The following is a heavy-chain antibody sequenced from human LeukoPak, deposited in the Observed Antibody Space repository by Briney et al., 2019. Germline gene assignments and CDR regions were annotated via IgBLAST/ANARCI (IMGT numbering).Heavy chain of an antibody. V-gene: IGHV3-73*01. CDR1: GFTFSGSV. CDR3: AKDSRVGSYEFDY. D-gene: IGHD1-26*01. CDR2: IRSKANSYAT. Sequence: GGSLRLSCAASGFTFSGSVMHWVRQASGRGLEWVGRIRSKANSYATAYAASVKGRFTISRDDSKNTAYLQMNSLRAEDTAVYFCAKDSRVGSYEFDYWGQGTVVTVSS. J-gene: IGHJ4*02.